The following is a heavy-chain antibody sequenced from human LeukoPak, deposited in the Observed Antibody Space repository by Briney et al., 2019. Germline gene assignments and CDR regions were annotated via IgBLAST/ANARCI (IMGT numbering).Heavy chain of an antibody. CDR2: INSDGSSI. CDR1: GFTFSSYW. Sequence: GESLRLSCAASGFTFSSYWMHWVRQVPGKGLMWVSRINSDGSSITYADSVKGRFTISRDNAKNTLYLQMNSLRVEDMAVYYCVREGRVSGYDFDCWGQGTLVTVSS. V-gene: IGHV3-74*03. J-gene: IGHJ4*02. CDR3: VREGRVSGYDFDC. D-gene: IGHD5-12*01.